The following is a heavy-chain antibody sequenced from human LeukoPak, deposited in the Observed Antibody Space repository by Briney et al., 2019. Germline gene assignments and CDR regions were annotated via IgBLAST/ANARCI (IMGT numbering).Heavy chain of an antibody. J-gene: IGHJ4*02. D-gene: IGHD5-18*01. Sequence: PGGSLRLSCAASGFTFSSYSMNWVRQAPGKGLEWVSSISSSSSYIYYADSVKGRFTISRDNAKNSLYLQMGSLRAEDMAVYYCARVSSGGYSYGAFDYWGQGTLVTVSS. V-gene: IGHV3-21*01. CDR1: GFTFSSYS. CDR2: ISSSSSYI. CDR3: ARVSSGGYSYGAFDY.